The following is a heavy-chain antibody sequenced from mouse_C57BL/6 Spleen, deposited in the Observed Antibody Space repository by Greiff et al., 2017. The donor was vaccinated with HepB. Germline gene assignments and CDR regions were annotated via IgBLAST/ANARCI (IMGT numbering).Heavy chain of an antibody. CDR3: TGGGYYYGSSWFAY. D-gene: IGHD1-1*01. CDR2: IRLKSDNYAT. V-gene: IGHV6-3*01. CDR1: GFTFSNYW. J-gene: IGHJ3*01. Sequence: EVKLVESGGGLVQPGGSMKLSCVASGFTFSNYWMNWVRQSPEKGLEWVAQIRLKSDNYATHYAESVKGRFTISRDDSKSSVYLQMNNLRAEDTGIYYCTGGGYYYGSSWFAYWGQGTLVTVSA.